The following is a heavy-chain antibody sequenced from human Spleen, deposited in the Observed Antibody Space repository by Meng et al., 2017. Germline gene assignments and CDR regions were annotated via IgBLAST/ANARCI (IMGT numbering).Heavy chain of an antibody. J-gene: IGHJ4*02. CDR2: IYHSGST. CDR3: ARANSAKYNSFDY. CDR1: GGPISSSNW. V-gene: IGHV4-4*02. D-gene: IGHD5-24*01. Sequence: QVQLRRWAPGLVRLSGTLPLTGAVSGGPISSSNWWSWVRQPPWKGLEWIGEIYHSGSTNYNPSLKSRVTISVDKSKNQFSLRLDSVTAADTAVYFCARANSAKYNSFDYWGQGTLVTVSS.